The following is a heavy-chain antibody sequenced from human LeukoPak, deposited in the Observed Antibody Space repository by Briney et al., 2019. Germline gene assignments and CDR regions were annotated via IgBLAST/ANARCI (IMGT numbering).Heavy chain of an antibody. CDR3: VREARGYHYTYFDY. V-gene: IGHV3-13*01. J-gene: IGHJ4*02. Sequence: SCKTSGYSFTDYYMHWVRQAPGQGLEWVAAVSSGFHAFFADSVQGRFTVSREDARNSLYLQMNSLRAGDTAVYYCVREARGYHYTYFDYWGQGTLVTVSS. D-gene: IGHD5-18*01. CDR1: GYSFTDYY. CDR2: VSSGFHA.